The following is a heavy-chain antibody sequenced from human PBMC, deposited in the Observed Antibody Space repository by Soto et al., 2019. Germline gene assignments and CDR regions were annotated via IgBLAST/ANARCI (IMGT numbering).Heavy chain of an antibody. D-gene: IGHD3-16*01. J-gene: IGHJ4*02. CDR3: ARGDKNNDYYFDH. CDR1: SASISSGDYA. Sequence: PSETLSLTCVVSSASISSGDYAWNWVRQPPGKGLEWLGYIYNNGGSYYNPSLKSRVTISLDRSQNHFSLRLNSVTAADTALYFCARGDKNNDYYFDHWGQGTLVTVS. CDR2: IYNNGGS. V-gene: IGHV4-30-2*01.